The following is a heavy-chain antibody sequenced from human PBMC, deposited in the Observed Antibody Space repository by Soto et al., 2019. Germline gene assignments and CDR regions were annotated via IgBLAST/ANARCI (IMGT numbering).Heavy chain of an antibody. CDR3: AKGHYDSSGYYYYYYYGMDV. D-gene: IGHD3-22*01. J-gene: IGHJ6*02. Sequence: GGSLRLSCAASGFTFSSYAMSWVRQAPGKGLEWVSAISGSGGSTYYADSVKGRSTISRDNSKNTLYLQMNSLRAEDTAVYYCAKGHYDSSGYYYYYYYGMDVWGQGTTVTVS. V-gene: IGHV3-23*01. CDR2: ISGSGGST. CDR1: GFTFSSYA.